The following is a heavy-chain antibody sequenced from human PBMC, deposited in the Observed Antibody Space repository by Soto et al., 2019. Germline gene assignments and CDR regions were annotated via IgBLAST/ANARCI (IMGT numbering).Heavy chain of an antibody. V-gene: IGHV3-21*01. CDR2: ISAGSRSL. CDR1: GFTFSTYT. J-gene: IGHJ3*02. D-gene: IGHD3-10*01. CDR3: ARSTPGNPFDI. Sequence: EVQLVESGGGLVEPGGSLRLSCAASGFTFSTYTMNWVRQAPGKGLELVSSISAGSRSLYYTDPLKGRSTVSRDNSKNSLYLQINSLKAVDTAVYYCARSTPGNPFDIWGQGTMVTVSS.